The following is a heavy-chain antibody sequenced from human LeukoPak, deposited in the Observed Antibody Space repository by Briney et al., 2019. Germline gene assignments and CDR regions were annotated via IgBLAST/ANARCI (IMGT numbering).Heavy chain of an antibody. Sequence: GGSLRLSCAASGFTFSSYAMSWVRQAPGKGLEWVSAISGSGGSAYYADSVKGRFTISRDNSKNTLYLQMNSLRAEDTAVYYCARGGGYCGGDCYGIDYWGQGALVTVSS. J-gene: IGHJ4*02. CDR3: ARGGGYCGGDCYGIDY. V-gene: IGHV3-23*01. CDR1: GFTFSSYA. D-gene: IGHD2-21*01. CDR2: ISGSGGSA.